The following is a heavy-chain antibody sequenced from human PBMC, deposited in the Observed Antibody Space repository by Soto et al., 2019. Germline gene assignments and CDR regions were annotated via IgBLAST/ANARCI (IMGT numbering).Heavy chain of an antibody. D-gene: IGHD3-10*02. CDR2: ISGSGGST. CDR1: GFTFSSYA. J-gene: IGHJ4*02. Sequence: PGGSLRLSCAASGFTFSSYAMSWVRQAPGKGLEWVSAISGSGGSTYYADSVKGRFTISRDNSKNTLYLQMNSLRAEDTAVYYSYKYATSTYYNVGGGHGAEFSGLDFWGQGTMVTVSS. CDR3: YKYATSTYYNVGGGHGAEFSGLDF. V-gene: IGHV3-23*01.